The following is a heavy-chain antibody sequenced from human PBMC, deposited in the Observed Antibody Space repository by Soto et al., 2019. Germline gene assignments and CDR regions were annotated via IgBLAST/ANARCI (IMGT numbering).Heavy chain of an antibody. V-gene: IGHV1-69*13. Sequence: SVKVSCKASGGTFSSYAISWVRQAPGQGLEWMGGIIPIFGTANYAQKFQGRVTITADESTSTAYMELSSLRPEDTAVYYCARIVHYDILTGYYNASGDAFDIWGQGTMFSVSS. CDR2: IIPIFGTA. CDR3: ARIVHYDILTGYYNASGDAFDI. CDR1: GGTFSSYA. J-gene: IGHJ3*02. D-gene: IGHD3-9*01.